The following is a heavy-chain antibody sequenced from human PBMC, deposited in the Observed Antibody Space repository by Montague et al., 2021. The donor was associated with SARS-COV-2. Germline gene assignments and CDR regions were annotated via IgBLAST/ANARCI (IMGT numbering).Heavy chain of an antibody. V-gene: IGHV4-38-2*02. CDR3: ARDVRYYDFWSGRAQTSPDY. D-gene: IGHD3-3*01. Sequence: SETLSLTCTVSGYSISSGYYWGWIRQPPGKGLEWIGSIYRSGSTYYNPSLKGRVTISVDTSKNQFSLKLSSVTAADTAVYYCARDVRYYDFWSGRAQTSPDYWGQGTLVTVSS. J-gene: IGHJ4*02. CDR1: GYSISSGYY. CDR2: IYRSGST.